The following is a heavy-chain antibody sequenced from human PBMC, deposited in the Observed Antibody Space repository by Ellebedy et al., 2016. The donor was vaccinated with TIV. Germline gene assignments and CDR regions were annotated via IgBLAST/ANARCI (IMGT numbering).Heavy chain of an antibody. CDR1: GGSINSGDYY. V-gene: IGHV4-30-4*01. Sequence: MPSETLSLTCPVPGGSINSGDYYWSWIRQPPGKGLEWVGYIYYSGSAYYNSSLKGRVKISVDRSKKQISPKLNSVTAADTAVYFCARGLTGNAFDIWGQGTMVTVSS. J-gene: IGHJ3*02. D-gene: IGHD1-20*01. CDR3: ARGLTGNAFDI. CDR2: IYYSGSA.